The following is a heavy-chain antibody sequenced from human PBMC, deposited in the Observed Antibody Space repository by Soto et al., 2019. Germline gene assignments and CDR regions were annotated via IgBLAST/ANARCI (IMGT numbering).Heavy chain of an antibody. CDR2: IKSKTDGGTT. CDR3: TTYSGSPRPYDAFDI. CDR1: GFTFSNAW. J-gene: IGHJ3*02. D-gene: IGHD1-26*01. Sequence: GGSLRLSCAASGFTFSNAWMSWVRQAPGKGLEWVGRIKSKTDGGTTDYAAPVKGRFTISRDDSKNTLYLQMNSLKTEDTAVYYCTTYSGSPRPYDAFDIWGQGTVVTVSS. V-gene: IGHV3-15*01.